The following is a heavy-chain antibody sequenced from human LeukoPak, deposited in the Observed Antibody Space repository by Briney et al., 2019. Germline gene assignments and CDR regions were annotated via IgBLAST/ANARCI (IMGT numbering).Heavy chain of an antibody. CDR1: GFTFGDYA. CDR3: ATETNGRHYDY. J-gene: IGHJ4*02. D-gene: IGHD1-14*01. CDR2: IGPTGFDR. Sequence: PGRSLRLSCTASGFTFGDYAMSWVRQAPGKGLEWVASIGPTGFDRYHADSIKGRFTISRDNANNFLYLQMDSLRAEDTAVYYCATETNGRHYDYWGQGTLLTVSS. V-gene: IGHV3-21*06.